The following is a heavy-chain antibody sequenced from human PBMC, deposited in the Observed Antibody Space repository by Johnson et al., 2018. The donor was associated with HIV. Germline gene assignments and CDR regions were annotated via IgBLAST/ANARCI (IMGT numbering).Heavy chain of an antibody. V-gene: IGHV3-33*06. CDR1: GFTFSSYG. J-gene: IGHJ3*01. CDR3: AKDLFTEREDDVFDV. D-gene: IGHD1-26*01. Sequence: QVQLVESGGGVVQPGRSPRLSCTASGFTFSSYGLHWVRQAPGKGLEWVAVIWYDGSNKYYADSVKGRFTISRDNSKNTLYLQMNSLRAEDTAVYYCAKDLFTEREDDVFDVWGQGTMVTVSS. CDR2: IWYDGSNK.